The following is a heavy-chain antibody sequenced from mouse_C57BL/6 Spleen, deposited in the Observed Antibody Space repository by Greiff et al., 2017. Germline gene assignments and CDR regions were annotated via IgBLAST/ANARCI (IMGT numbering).Heavy chain of an antibody. CDR1: GYTFTSYW. Sequence: QVQLQQPGAELVKPGASVKLSCKASGYTFTSYWTHWVKQRPGQGLEWIGMIHPNSGSTNYNEKVKSKATRTVDKSSCSAYMQLSSLTSEDSAVYYCAREGYGAMDYWGQGTSVTVSS. V-gene: IGHV1-64*01. CDR3: AREGYGAMDY. CDR2: IHPNSGST. J-gene: IGHJ4*01. D-gene: IGHD2-14*01.